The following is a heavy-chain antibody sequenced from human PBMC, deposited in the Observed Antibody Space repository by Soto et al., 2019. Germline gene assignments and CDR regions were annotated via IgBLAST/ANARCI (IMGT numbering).Heavy chain of an antibody. Sequence: SETLSLTCTVSGGSISSYYWSWIRQPPGKGLEWIGYIYYSGSTNYNPSLKSRVTISVDTSKNQFSLKLSSVTAADTAVYYCARDGGYNPSGSYYYYYGMDVWGQGTTVPVSS. V-gene: IGHV4-59*01. D-gene: IGHD5-12*01. CDR3: ARDGGYNPSGSYYYYYGMDV. CDR1: GGSISSYY. J-gene: IGHJ6*02. CDR2: IYYSGST.